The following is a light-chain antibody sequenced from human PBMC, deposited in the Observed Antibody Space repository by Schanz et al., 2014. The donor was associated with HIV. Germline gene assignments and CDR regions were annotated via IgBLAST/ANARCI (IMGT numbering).Light chain of an antibody. Sequence: QSVLTQPPSASGTPGQRVTISCSGTNSNIGSNTVNWYQQLPGTAPKLFIYSNNQRPSGVPDRFSGSKSGTSASLAISGLRSEDEADYYCASWDDSLSGPVFGGGTKLTVL. J-gene: IGLJ3*02. CDR1: NSNIGSNT. CDR3: ASWDDSLSGPV. V-gene: IGLV1-44*01. CDR2: SNN.